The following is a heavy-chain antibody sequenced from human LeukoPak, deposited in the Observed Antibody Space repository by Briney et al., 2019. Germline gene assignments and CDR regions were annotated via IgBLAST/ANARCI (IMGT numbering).Heavy chain of an antibody. V-gene: IGHV4-59*01. CDR1: GGSFSGYY. Sequence: PSETLSLTCAVYGGSFSGYYWSWIRQPPGKGLEWIGYIYYSGSTNYNPSLKSRVTISVDTSKNQFSLKLSSVTAADTAVYYCARDEYNWFDPWGQGTLVTVSS. CDR3: ARDEYNWFDP. CDR2: IYYSGST. J-gene: IGHJ5*02.